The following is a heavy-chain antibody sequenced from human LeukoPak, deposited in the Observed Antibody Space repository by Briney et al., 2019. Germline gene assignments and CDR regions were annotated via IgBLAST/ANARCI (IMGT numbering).Heavy chain of an antibody. CDR1: GNTFTSYD. J-gene: IGHJ4*02. CDR3: AKNGLGAVVKTD. CDR2: INTNTGNP. V-gene: IGHV7-4-1*02. D-gene: IGHD3-22*01. Sequence: ASVKVSCKASGNTFTSYDINWVRQATGQGLEWMGWINTNTGNPTYAQGFTGRIVFSLDTSVSTAYLQISSLKAEDSAVYYCAKNGLGAVVKTDWGQGTLVTVSS.